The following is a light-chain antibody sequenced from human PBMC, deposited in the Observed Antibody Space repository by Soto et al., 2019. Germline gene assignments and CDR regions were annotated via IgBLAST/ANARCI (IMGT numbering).Light chain of an antibody. V-gene: IGLV1-51*01. CDR2: DNN. J-gene: IGLJ1*01. CDR1: SSNIGKNY. CDR3: GTWDSSLSSYV. Sequence: SSSNIGKNYVSWYQQVPETAPKLLIYDNNKRPSGIPDRFSGSKSGTSATLGITGLQTGDEADYYCGTWDSSLSSYVFGTVTKVTVL.